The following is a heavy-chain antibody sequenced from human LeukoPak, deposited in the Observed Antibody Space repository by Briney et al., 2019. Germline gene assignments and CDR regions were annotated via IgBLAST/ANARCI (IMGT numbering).Heavy chain of an antibody. Sequence: GGSLGLSCAASGFTFSNAWMNWVRQAPGKGLEWVGRIKSKTDGGTTDYAAPVKGRFTISRDDSKNTLYLQMNSLKTEDTAVYYCTTVGSSGYDFWSGYYVNYWGQGTLVTVSS. CDR2: IKSKTDGGTT. CDR3: TTVGSSGYDFWSGYYVNY. J-gene: IGHJ4*02. V-gene: IGHV3-15*07. D-gene: IGHD3-3*01. CDR1: GFTFSNAW.